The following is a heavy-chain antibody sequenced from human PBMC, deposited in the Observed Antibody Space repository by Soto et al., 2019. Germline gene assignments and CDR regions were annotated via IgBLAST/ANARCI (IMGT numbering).Heavy chain of an antibody. D-gene: IGHD1-20*01. CDR2: LSSNGIGT. V-gene: IGHV3-64D*06. J-gene: IGHJ6*02. Sequence: GSLRLSSSGSGXTRSSFGMHWVRQAPGKGLEHVSTLSSNGIGTYYADSVKGRFTFSRDTSKNTLYLQMSSLRTEDTAVYYCVKDMGQATVGIRYPYGLAVWGLGTTVTVSS. CDR3: VKDMGQATVGIRYPYGLAV. CDR1: GXTRSSFG.